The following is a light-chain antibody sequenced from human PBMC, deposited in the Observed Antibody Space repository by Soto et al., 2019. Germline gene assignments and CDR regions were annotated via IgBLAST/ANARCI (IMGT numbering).Light chain of an antibody. V-gene: IGKV1-39*01. CDR1: QSISSY. J-gene: IGKJ5*01. CDR2: AAS. CDR3: QQRENYPII. Sequence: DIQMTQSPSSLSASVGDRVTITCRASQSISSYLNWYQQKPGKAPKLLIYAASSLQSGVPSRFSGSGSGTDFTLTISSLQPEDFATYYCQQRENYPIIFGQGTRLQVK.